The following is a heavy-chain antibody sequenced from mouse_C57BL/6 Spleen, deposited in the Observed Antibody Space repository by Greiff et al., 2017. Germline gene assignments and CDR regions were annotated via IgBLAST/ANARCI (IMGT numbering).Heavy chain of an antibody. J-gene: IGHJ2*01. CDR3: ARYNTTVED. CDR2: IHPNSGST. D-gene: IGHD1-1*01. CDR1: GYTFTSYW. Sequence: QVQLQQPGAELVKPGASVKLSCKASGYTFTSYWMHWVKQRPGQGLEWIGMIHPNSGSTNYNEKFKGKATLTVDKSSSTAYMQLSSLTSEDSAVYYCARYNTTVEDWGQGTTLTVSS. V-gene: IGHV1-64*01.